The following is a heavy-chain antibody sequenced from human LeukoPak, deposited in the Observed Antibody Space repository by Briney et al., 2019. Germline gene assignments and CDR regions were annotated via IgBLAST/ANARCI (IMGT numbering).Heavy chain of an antibody. V-gene: IGHV4-59*08. Sequence: SETLSLTCTVSGGSASNYYWSWIRQPAGKGLEWIGYISHSGSTNYSPSLKSRVTISLDTSKNQFSLKLGSVTAADTAVYYCAGHHPRNTVDFWGQGTLVTVSS. CDR2: ISHSGST. CDR1: GGSASNYY. D-gene: IGHD2/OR15-2a*01. J-gene: IGHJ4*02. CDR3: AGHHPRNTVDF.